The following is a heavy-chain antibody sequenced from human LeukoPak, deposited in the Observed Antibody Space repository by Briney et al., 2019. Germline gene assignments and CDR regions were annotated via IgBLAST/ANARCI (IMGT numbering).Heavy chain of an antibody. D-gene: IGHD1-14*01. J-gene: IGHJ4*02. Sequence: GGSLRLSCAASGFTFSSYSMNWVRQAPGKGLEWVSSISTSSSYIHYADSVKGRFTISRDNAKNSLYLQMNSLRAEDTAVYYCARGTLNIPGEHGAFNYWGQGTLVTVSS. CDR2: ISTSSSYI. CDR1: GFTFSSYS. V-gene: IGHV3-21*01. CDR3: ARGTLNIPGEHGAFNY.